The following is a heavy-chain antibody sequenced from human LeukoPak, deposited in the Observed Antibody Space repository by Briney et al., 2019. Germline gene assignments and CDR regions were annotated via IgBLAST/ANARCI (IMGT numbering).Heavy chain of an antibody. J-gene: IGHJ3*02. CDR2: ISAYNGNT. D-gene: IGHD2-2*02. V-gene: IGHV1-18*01. CDR1: GYTFTSYG. Sequence: ASVKVSCKASGYTFTSYGISWVRQAPGQGVEWMGWISAYNGNTNYAQKLQGRVTMTTDTTTSTAYMELRSLRSDDTAVYYCASSKCSSTSCYTHDAFDIWGQGTMVTVSS. CDR3: ASSKCSSTSCYTHDAFDI.